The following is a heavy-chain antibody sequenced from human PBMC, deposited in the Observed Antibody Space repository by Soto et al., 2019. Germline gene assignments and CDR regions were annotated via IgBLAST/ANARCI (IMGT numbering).Heavy chain of an antibody. Sequence: GGSLRLSCAASGFTFSSYAMSWVRQAPGKGLEWVSAISGSGGSTYYADSVKGRFTISRDNSKNTLYLQMNSLRAEDTAVYYCAKAGGHVYGGNYYFDYWGQGTLVTVSS. D-gene: IGHD4-17*01. CDR2: ISGSGGST. CDR1: GFTFSSYA. V-gene: IGHV3-23*01. CDR3: AKAGGHVYGGNYYFDY. J-gene: IGHJ4*02.